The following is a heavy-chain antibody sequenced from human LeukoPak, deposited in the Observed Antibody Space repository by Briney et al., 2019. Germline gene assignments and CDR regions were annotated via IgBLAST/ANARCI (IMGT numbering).Heavy chain of an antibody. CDR1: GFTFSGYA. D-gene: IGHD3-22*01. CDR3: ASDYDTSGYYYGELDY. V-gene: IGHV3-64*01. J-gene: IGHJ4*02. Sequence: GGSLRLSCAASGFTFSGYAMHWVRQAPGKGLEYVSGISSNGGSTYYAISVKGRFTISRDNSKNTLYLQLGSLRAEDMAVYYCASDYDTSGYYYGELDYWGQGTLVTVSS. CDR2: ISSNGGST.